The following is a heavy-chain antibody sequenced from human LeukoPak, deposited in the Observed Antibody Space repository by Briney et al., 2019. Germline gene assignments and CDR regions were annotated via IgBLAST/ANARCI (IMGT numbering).Heavy chain of an antibody. D-gene: IGHD3-3*01. V-gene: IGHV1-18*01. CDR1: GYTFTRYG. Sequence: ASVKVSCKASGYTFTRYGISLVRQAPGQGLEWMGWISAYNGNTNYAQKLQGRVTMTTDTSTSTAYMELRSLRSDDTAVYYCARNFRVLNWFHPWGQGTLVTVSS. J-gene: IGHJ5*02. CDR2: ISAYNGNT. CDR3: ARNFRVLNWFHP.